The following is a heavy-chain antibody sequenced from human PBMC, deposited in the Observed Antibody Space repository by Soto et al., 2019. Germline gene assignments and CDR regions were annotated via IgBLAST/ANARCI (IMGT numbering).Heavy chain of an antibody. D-gene: IGHD3-22*01. V-gene: IGHV5-10-1*01. CDR2: IDPSDSYT. CDR1: GHSFTSYW. J-gene: IGHJ3*02. CDR3: ARHMVKGHYYDSSLLDAFDI. Sequence: GESLKISCKGSGHSFTSYWISWVRQMPGKGLEWMGRIDPSDSYTNYSPSFQGHVTISADKSISTAYLQWSSLKASDTAMYYCARHMVKGHYYDSSLLDAFDIWGQGTMVTVSS.